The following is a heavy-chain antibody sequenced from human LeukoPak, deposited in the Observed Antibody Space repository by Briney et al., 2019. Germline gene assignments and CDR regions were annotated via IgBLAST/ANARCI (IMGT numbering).Heavy chain of an antibody. CDR3: ATRAVAVNYFDY. J-gene: IGHJ4*02. CDR2: ISGSGGST. D-gene: IGHD6-19*01. Sequence: GSLRLSCATSGFTFSSYAMSWVRQAPGKGLEWVSAISGSGGSTYYADSVKGRFTISRDNSKNTLYLQMNSLRAEDTAVYYCATRAVAVNYFDYWGQGTLVTVSS. V-gene: IGHV3-23*01. CDR1: GFTFSSYA.